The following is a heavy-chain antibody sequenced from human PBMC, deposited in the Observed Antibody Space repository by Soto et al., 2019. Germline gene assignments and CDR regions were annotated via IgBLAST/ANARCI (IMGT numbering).Heavy chain of an antibody. J-gene: IGHJ6*02. CDR3: ARDRMITFGGVIAYGMDV. Sequence: LTCTVSGGSISSGGYYWSWIRQHPGKGLEWIGYIYYSGSTYYNPSLKSRVTISVDTSKNQFSLKLSSVTAADTAVYYCARDRMITFGGVIAYGMDVWGQGTTVTVSS. V-gene: IGHV4-31*03. CDR2: IYYSGST. D-gene: IGHD3-16*02. CDR1: GGSISSGGYY.